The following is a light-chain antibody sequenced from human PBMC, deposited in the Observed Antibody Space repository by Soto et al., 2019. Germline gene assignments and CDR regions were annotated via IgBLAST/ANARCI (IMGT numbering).Light chain of an antibody. Sequence: QSALTQPASVSGSPGQSITISCTGTSSDLGAYNFVSWYQQHPGKAPKLMIYEVSNRPSGVSNRFSGSKSGNTASLTISGLQAEDEASYYCSSYTSSTTPYVFGTGTKVT. CDR1: SSDLGAYNF. CDR2: EVS. J-gene: IGLJ1*01. CDR3: SSYTSSTTPYV. V-gene: IGLV2-14*01.